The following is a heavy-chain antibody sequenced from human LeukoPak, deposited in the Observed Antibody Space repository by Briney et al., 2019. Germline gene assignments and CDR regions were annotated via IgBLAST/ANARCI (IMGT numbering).Heavy chain of an antibody. CDR1: GFTVSSNY. J-gene: IGHJ4*02. V-gene: IGHV3-66*01. CDR2: IYTGGSA. CDR3: ASLDY. Sequence: GGSLRLSCAASGFTVSSNYMSWVRQAPGRGLEWVSVIYTGGSAYYADSVKGRFSISRDNSKNTLYLQMNSLRAEDAAVYFCASLDYWGLGTLVTVSS.